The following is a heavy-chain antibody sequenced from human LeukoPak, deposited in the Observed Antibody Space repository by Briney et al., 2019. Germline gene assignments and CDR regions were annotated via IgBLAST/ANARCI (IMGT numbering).Heavy chain of an antibody. CDR1: GYTFTSYD. Sequence: EASVKVSCKASGYTFTSYDINWVRQATGQGLEWMGWMNPNSGNTGYAQKFQGRVTITRNTSISTAYMELSSLRSEDTAVYYCARGGGYDFWSGYYTPYYYYYYMDVWGKGTTVTVSS. CDR2: MNPNSGNT. CDR3: ARGGGYDFWSGYYTPYYYYYYMDV. V-gene: IGHV1-8*03. J-gene: IGHJ6*03. D-gene: IGHD3-3*01.